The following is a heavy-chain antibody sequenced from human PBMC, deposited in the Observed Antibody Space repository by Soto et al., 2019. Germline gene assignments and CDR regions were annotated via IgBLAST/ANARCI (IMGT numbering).Heavy chain of an antibody. J-gene: IGHJ4*02. Sequence: QVQLVQSGAEVKKPGSSVKVSCKASGGTFSSYTISWVRQAPGQGLEWMGRIIPILGIANYAQKFQGRVTITADKSTSTAYMELSSLRSEDTAVYYCARDGMDTMVRGVRETLPDYWGQGTLVTVSS. D-gene: IGHD3-10*01. CDR3: ARDGMDTMVRGVRETLPDY. CDR1: GGTFSSYT. V-gene: IGHV1-69*08. CDR2: IIPILGIA.